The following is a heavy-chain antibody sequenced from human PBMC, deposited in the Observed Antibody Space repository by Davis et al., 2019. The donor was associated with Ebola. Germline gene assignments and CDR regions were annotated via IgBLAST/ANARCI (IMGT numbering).Heavy chain of an antibody. CDR3: ASPMDCTYHSDS. V-gene: IGHV4-39*01. Sequence: SETLSLTCSVSGAPITFSHYYWTWIRQSPGKGLEWIGSIYSSRTTYYNPSLKSRVTISVDMSNNRFSLTMSSVTAADTATYYCASPMDCTYHSDSWGQGTLVTVSS. CDR1: GAPITFSHYY. D-gene: IGHD2-21*01. CDR2: IYSSRTT. J-gene: IGHJ4*02.